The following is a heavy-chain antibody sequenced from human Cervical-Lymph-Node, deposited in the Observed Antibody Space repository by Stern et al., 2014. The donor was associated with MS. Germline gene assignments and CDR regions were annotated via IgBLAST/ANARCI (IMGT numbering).Heavy chain of an antibody. J-gene: IGHJ4*02. CDR3: ARDRRHFDPTGGYYFDS. Sequence: QDQLVQSGSEVKKPGSSVKVSCTASGGTFSSYALNWVRQAPGQGPEWMGGIVPSVGTAIYAQKFQGRVTITADSSTSTAYMELSSLRSDDTAVYYCARDRRHFDPTGGYYFDSWGQGTLVTVSS. CDR2: IVPSVGTA. CDR1: GGTFSSYA. D-gene: IGHD2-8*02. V-gene: IGHV1-69*12.